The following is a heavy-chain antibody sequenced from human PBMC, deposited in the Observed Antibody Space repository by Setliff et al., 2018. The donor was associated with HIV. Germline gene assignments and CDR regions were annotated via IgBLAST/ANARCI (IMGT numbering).Heavy chain of an antibody. V-gene: IGHV4-59*01. CDR1: DGSFSSDY. CDR3: SRAEMATIVAFDI. Sequence: SETLSLTCTVSDGSFSSDYWTWIRQTPGKGLEWIGYIYYSGSTKYNPSLTSRVTISVDTSKNHFSLKLTSVTAADTAVYYCSRAEMATIVAFDIWGQGTMVTVSS. D-gene: IGHD5-12*01. J-gene: IGHJ3*02. CDR2: IYYSGST.